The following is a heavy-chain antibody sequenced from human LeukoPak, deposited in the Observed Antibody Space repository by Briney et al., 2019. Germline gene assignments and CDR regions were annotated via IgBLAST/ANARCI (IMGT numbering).Heavy chain of an antibody. CDR3: ARAYSTNTHFDY. D-gene: IGHD6-13*01. CDR2: INSDGSDP. Sequence: PGGSLRLSRAAPGFTFSSYWIHWVRQAPGKGLVWVSRINSDGSDPIYADSVKGRFTISRDNAKNTVRLQMISLRAEDTAVYYCARAYSTNTHFDYWGQGTLVTVSS. V-gene: IGHV3-74*01. J-gene: IGHJ4*02. CDR1: GFTFSSYW.